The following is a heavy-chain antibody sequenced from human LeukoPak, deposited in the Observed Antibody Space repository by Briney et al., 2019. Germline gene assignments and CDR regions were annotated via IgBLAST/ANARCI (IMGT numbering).Heavy chain of an antibody. V-gene: IGHV3-30*18. Sequence: GGSLRVSCAASGFTFSSYGMHWVGQAPGKGLGWVAVISYEGINKYYAHSVKGRFTISRDNSKNTLYLQMNSLRAEDTAVYYCAKDRIRMVRGVIHYYYYGMDVWGKGTTVTVSS. CDR2: ISYEGINK. J-gene: IGHJ6*04. CDR3: AKDRIRMVRGVIHYYYYGMDV. CDR1: GFTFSSYG. D-gene: IGHD3-10*01.